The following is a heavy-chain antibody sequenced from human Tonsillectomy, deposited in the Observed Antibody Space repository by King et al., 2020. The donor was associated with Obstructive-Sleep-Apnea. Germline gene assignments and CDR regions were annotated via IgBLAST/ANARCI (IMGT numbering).Heavy chain of an antibody. CDR3: ARRGIMITFGGVIVATEAFDI. J-gene: IGHJ3*02. D-gene: IGHD3-16*02. Sequence: QLQESGPGLVKPSQTLSLTCTVSGGSISSGDYYWRWIRQPPEKGLEWIGYIYYSGSTYYNPSLKSRVTISVDTSKNQFSLKLSSVTAADTAVYYCARRGIMITFGGVIVATEAFDIWGQGTMVTVSS. CDR2: IYYSGST. CDR1: GGSISSGDYY. V-gene: IGHV4-30-4*01.